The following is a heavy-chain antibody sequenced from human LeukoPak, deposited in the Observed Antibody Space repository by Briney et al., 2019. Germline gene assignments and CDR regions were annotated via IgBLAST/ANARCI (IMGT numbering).Heavy chain of an antibody. D-gene: IGHD3-3*01. Sequence: PGGSLRLSCAASGFTFSSYLMAWVRQAPGKGLEWVSAISGSGDDTYYADSVKGRFTISRDNSKNTLYVQMNSLRAEDTAVYYCAKGALITIFGVVPDYWGQGTLVTVSS. CDR1: GFTFSSYL. J-gene: IGHJ4*02. CDR2: ISGSGDDT. CDR3: AKGALITIFGVVPDY. V-gene: IGHV3-23*01.